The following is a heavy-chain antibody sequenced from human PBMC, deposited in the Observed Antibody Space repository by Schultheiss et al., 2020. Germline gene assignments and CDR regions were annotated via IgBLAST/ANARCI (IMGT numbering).Heavy chain of an antibody. V-gene: IGHV4-39*01. CDR2: IYYSGST. CDR3: ARQGSYYYGMDV. CDR1: GGSISSSSYY. Sequence: SETLSLTCTVSGGSISSSSYYWGWIRQPPGKGLEWIGSIYYSGSTYYNPSLKSRVTISVDTSKNQFSLQLNSVTPEDTAVYYCARQGSYYYGMDVWGQGTTVTVAS. J-gene: IGHJ6*02.